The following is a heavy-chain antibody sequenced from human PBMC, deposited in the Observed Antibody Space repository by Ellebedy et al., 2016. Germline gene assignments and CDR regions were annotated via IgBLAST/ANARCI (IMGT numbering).Heavy chain of an antibody. D-gene: IGHD5-12*01. CDR2: ISSSSSTI. Sequence: GESLKISCAASGFTFSSYSMNWVRQAPGKWLEWVSYISSSSSTIYYADSVKGRFTISRDNAKNSLYLQLNSLRADGTAVYYCARRSSSPVDMYYYGMDVWGQGTTVTVSS. CDR3: ARRSSSPVDMYYYGMDV. V-gene: IGHV3-48*01. J-gene: IGHJ6*02. CDR1: GFTFSSYS.